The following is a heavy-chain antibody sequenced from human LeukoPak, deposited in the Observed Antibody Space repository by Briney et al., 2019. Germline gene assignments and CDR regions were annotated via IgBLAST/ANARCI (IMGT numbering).Heavy chain of an antibody. D-gene: IGHD3/OR15-3a*01. Sequence: SETLSLTCSVSGVSLSTYSWTWVRQPPGKGLEWIGYASDSGTTNYNPSLKSRVTISVDTSKSQFSLRLSSVSAADTAVYYCARGLDRGNYCYMDVWGKGTTVIVSS. J-gene: IGHJ6*03. CDR1: GVSLSTYS. CDR3: ARGLDRGNYCYMDV. CDR2: ASDSGTT. V-gene: IGHV4-59*01.